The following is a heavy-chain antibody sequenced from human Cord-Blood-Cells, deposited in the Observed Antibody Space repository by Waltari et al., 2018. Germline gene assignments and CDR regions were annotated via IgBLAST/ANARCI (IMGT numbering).Heavy chain of an antibody. CDR1: GGTFSSYA. Sequence: QVQLVQSGAEVKKPGSSVKVSCKASGGTFSSYAISWVRQAPGQGLAWMGGIIPIFGTANYAQKFQGRVTITADKSTSTAYMELSSLRSEDTAVYYCASTGKDWADAFDIWGQGTMVNVSS. CDR3: ASTGKDWADAFDI. CDR2: IIPIFGTA. J-gene: IGHJ3*02. V-gene: IGHV1-69*06. D-gene: IGHD2-8*02.